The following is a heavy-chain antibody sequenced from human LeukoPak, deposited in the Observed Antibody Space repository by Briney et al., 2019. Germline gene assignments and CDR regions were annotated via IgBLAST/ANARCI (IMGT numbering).Heavy chain of an antibody. D-gene: IGHD2-2*01. CDR1: GYTFTSYY. CDR2: INPSGGST. CDR3: ARARGWGYCSSTSCYLEWFDP. Sequence: GASVKVTCKASGYTFTSYYMHWVRQAPGQGLEWMGIINPSGGSTSYAQKFQGRVTMTRDTSTSTVYMELSSLRSGDTAVYYCARARGWGYCSSTSCYLEWFDPWGQGTLVTVSS. V-gene: IGHV1-46*01. J-gene: IGHJ5*02.